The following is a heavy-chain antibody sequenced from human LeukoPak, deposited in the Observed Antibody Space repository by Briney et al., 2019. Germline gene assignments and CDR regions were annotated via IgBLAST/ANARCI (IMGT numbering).Heavy chain of an antibody. CDR2: IYSDGSST. V-gene: IGHV3-74*01. CDR3: AREAQVGYCSGGSCVDYNWFDP. D-gene: IGHD2-15*01. J-gene: IGHJ5*02. Sequence: GGSLRLSCAASGFTFSSYWMHWVRQAPGKGLVWVSRIYSDGSSTSYADSVKGRFTISRDNAKNTLYLQMNSLKAEDTAVYYCAREAQVGYCSGGSCVDYNWFDPWGQGTLVTVSS. CDR1: GFTFSSYW.